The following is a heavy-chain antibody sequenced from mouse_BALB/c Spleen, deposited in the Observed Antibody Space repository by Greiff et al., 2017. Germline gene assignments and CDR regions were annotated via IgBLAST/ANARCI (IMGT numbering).Heavy chain of an antibody. CDR3: ARDWEGAMDY. CDR1: GYTFTSYW. D-gene: IGHD4-1*01. V-gene: IGHV1-87*01. Sequence: QVQLQQSGAELARPGASVKLSCKASGYTFTSYWMQWVKQRPGQGLEWIGAIYPGDGDTRYTQKFKGKATLTADKSSSTAYMQLSSLASEDSAVYYCARDWEGAMDYWGQGTSVTVSS. J-gene: IGHJ4*01. CDR2: IYPGDGDT.